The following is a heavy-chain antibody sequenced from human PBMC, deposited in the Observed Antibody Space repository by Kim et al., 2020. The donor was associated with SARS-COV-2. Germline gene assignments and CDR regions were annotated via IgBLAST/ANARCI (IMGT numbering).Heavy chain of an antibody. CDR1: GFPFSNYA. CDR3: AKGRCSYGTCDVDY. D-gene: IGHD2-2*01. CDR2: ISGGSDDT. V-gene: IGHV3-23*01. Sequence: PGGSLRLSCAASGFPFSNYAMTWVRQAPGKGLEWVSGISGGSDDTFYADSVRGRFTISTDKSKNTLYLQMSGLRAEDTAIYYCAKGRCSYGTCDVDYWGQGTLVTVSS. J-gene: IGHJ4*02.